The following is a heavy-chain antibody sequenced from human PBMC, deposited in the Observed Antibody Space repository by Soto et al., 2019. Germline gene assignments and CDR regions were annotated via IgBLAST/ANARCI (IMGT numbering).Heavy chain of an antibody. Sequence: ASVQVSCKASGYTFTGYYMHWVRQAPGQGLEWMGWINPNSGGTNYAQKFQGWVTMTRDTSISTAYMELSRLRSDDTAVYYCAREGPVDTAMVSVIDYWGQGTLVTVSS. V-gene: IGHV1-2*04. CDR1: GYTFTGYY. D-gene: IGHD5-18*01. J-gene: IGHJ4*02. CDR2: INPNSGGT. CDR3: AREGPVDTAMVSVIDY.